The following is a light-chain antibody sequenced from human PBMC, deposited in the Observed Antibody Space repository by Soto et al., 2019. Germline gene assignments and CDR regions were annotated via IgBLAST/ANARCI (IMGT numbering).Light chain of an antibody. CDR2: DVS. CDR1: QSVSSNY. CDR3: QQYGISPT. J-gene: IGKJ1*01. Sequence: DIVLTQSPGTLSLSIGERATLSCRSSQSVSSNYLAWYQQKPDQAPRLVIYDVSGRATGIPDRFSGSGSGTEFTLTISRLEPDDSAVYYCQQYGISPTFGQGTKVEIK. V-gene: IGKV3-20*01.